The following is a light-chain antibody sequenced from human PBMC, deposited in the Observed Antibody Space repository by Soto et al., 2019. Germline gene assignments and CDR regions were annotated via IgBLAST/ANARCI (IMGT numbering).Light chain of an antibody. CDR1: NNDVGAYPY. Sequence: QSALTQPASVSGSPGQSITISCTGTNNDVGAYPYVSWYQQHPGTAPKLIIYEVTNRPSGISDRFSGSKSGNTASLTISGLQAEDEADYYCCSTAGNYTLVFGGGTKLTVL. J-gene: IGLJ2*01. V-gene: IGLV2-14*01. CDR3: CSTAGNYTLV. CDR2: EVT.